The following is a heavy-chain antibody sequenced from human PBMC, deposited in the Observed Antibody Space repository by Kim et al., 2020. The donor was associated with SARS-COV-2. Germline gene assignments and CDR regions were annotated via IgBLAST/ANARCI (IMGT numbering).Heavy chain of an antibody. V-gene: IGHV3-23*01. D-gene: IGHD6-19*01. J-gene: IGHJ4*02. CDR3: AKAREQVAGSRSFDF. Sequence: ADFGKGRFIISRDNPKNTLNLQMNSLRAEDTALYYCAKAREQVAGSRSFDFWGQGTLVTVSS.